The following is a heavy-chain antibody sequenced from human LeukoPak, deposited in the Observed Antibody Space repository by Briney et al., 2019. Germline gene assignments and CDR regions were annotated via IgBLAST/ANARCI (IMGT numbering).Heavy chain of an antibody. V-gene: IGHV4-4*07. J-gene: IGHJ4*02. D-gene: IGHD3-22*01. CDR3: ARDGEGYYDSSGYYFDY. CDR2: IYTSGST. Sequence: SETLSLTCTVSGGSISSYYWSWIRQPAGKGLEWIGRIYTSGSTNYNPSLKSRVTMSVDTSKNQFSLKLSSVTAADTAVYYCARDGEGYYDSSGYYFDYWGQGTLVTVSS. CDR1: GGSISSYY.